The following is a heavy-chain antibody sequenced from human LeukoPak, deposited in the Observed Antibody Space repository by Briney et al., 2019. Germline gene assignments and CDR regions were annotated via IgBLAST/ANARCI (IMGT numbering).Heavy chain of an antibody. Sequence: GASVKVSCKASGGTFSSYAISWVRQALGQGLEWMGGIIPIFGTANYAQKFQGRVTITADESTSTAYMELSSLRSEDTAVYYCARDRLTSRLRLGELSLGWYYFDYWGQGTLVTVSS. J-gene: IGHJ4*02. CDR3: ARDRLTSRLRLGELSLGWYYFDY. V-gene: IGHV1-69*13. D-gene: IGHD3-16*02. CDR2: IIPIFGTA. CDR1: GGTFSSYA.